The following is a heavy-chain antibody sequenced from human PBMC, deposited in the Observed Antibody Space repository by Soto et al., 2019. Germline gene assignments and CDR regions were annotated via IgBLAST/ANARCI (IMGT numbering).Heavy chain of an antibody. CDR2: INHSGST. CDR1: GGSFSGYY. D-gene: IGHD2-15*01. CDR3: ARVRLVVVDATRLGSWFDP. Sequence: PSETLSLTCAVYGGSFSGYYWSWIRQPPGKGLEWIGEINHSGSTNYNPSLKSRVTISVDTSKNQFSLKLSSVTAADTAVYYCARVRLVVVDATRLGSWFDPWGQGTMVTVSS. J-gene: IGHJ5*02. V-gene: IGHV4-34*01.